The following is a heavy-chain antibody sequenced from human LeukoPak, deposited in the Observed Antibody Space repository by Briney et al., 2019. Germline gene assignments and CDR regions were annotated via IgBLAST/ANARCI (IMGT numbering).Heavy chain of an antibody. V-gene: IGHV4-30-4*08. CDR2: IYYSGST. Sequence: PSETLSLTCTVSGGSISSGDYYWSWIRQPPGKCLEWIGYIYYSGSTYYNPSLKSRVTISVDTSKNQFSLKLSSVTAADTAVYYCARDQGYCSGGSCFYYWGQGTLVTVSS. CDR3: ARDQGYCSGGSCFYY. J-gene: IGHJ4*02. CDR1: GGSISSGDYY. D-gene: IGHD2-15*01.